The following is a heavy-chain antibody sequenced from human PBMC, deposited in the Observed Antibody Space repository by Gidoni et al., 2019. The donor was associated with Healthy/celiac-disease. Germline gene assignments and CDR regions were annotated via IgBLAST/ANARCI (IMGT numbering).Heavy chain of an antibody. D-gene: IGHD3-10*01. V-gene: IGHV4-39*01. CDR2: IHYSGST. Sequence: QLQLQESGPGLVKPSETLSVTCTVSGGSISSSSYYWGWIRQPPGKGLEWIGSIHYSGSTYYNPSLKSQVTISVDTSKNQFSLKLSSVTAADTAVYYCARHRVVGSGAWFDPWGQGTLVTVSS. CDR1: GGSISSSSYY. CDR3: ARHRVVGSGAWFDP. J-gene: IGHJ5*02.